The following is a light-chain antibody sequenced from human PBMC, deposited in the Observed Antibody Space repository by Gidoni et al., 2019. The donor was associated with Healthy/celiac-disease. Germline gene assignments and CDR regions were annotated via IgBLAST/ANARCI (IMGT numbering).Light chain of an antibody. V-gene: IGLV3-1*01. CDR3: QAWDSSTEV. CDR1: KLGDKY. J-gene: IGLJ2*01. Sequence: SYAPTQPPSVSVSPGQTASITCPGDKLGDKYACWYQQKPGQSPVLVIYQDSKRPSGIPERFSGSNSGNTATLTISGTQAMDEADYYCQAWDSSTEVFGGGTKLTVL. CDR2: QDS.